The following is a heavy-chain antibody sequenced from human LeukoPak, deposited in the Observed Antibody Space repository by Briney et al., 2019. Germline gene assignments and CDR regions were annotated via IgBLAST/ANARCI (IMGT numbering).Heavy chain of an antibody. V-gene: IGHV1-2*06. Sequence: ASVNVSCTASGYTFTGYYIHWVRQAPGQGLEWMGRINPNSGGTDYAQKFQGRVTMTRDTSINTAYMELSRLRSDDTAVYYCARDRAMDYWGQGTLVTVSS. J-gene: IGHJ4*02. CDR2: INPNSGGT. CDR3: ARDRAMDY. CDR1: GYTFTGYY.